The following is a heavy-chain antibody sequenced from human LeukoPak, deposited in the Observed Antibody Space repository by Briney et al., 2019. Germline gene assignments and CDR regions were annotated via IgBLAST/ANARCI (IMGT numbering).Heavy chain of an antibody. V-gene: IGHV5-51*01. CDR1: GYSFTSYW. Sequence: GESLKISCKGSGYSFTSYWIGWVRQMPGKGLEWMGIIYPGDSDTRYSPSFQGQVTISADKSISPAYLQWSSLKASDTAMYYCARLGGEGRWLQFINWCDPWGQGTLVTVSS. CDR2: IYPGDSDT. D-gene: IGHD5-24*01. CDR3: ARLGGEGRWLQFINWCDP. J-gene: IGHJ5*02.